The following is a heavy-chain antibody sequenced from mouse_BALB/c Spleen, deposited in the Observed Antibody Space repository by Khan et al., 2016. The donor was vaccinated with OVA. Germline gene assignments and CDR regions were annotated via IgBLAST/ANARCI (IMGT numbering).Heavy chain of an antibody. Sequence: QVQLVQSGPGLVQPSHSLSITCTVSGFSLNTYGIYWIRQSQGKGLEWLVVIRSGGGTDYNGAFISRLNITKDNSTSQVFFIMYSLQTADTAIYYCARNSYMYEFAYWGQGTLVTVSA. D-gene: IGHD2-14*01. J-gene: IGHJ3*01. CDR3: ARNSYMYEFAY. V-gene: IGHV2-2*01. CDR1: GFSLNTYG. CDR2: IRSGGGT.